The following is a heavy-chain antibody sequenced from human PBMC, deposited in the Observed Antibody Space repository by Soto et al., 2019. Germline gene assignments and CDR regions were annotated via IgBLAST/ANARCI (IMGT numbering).Heavy chain of an antibody. CDR2: ISGSGGST. J-gene: IGHJ5*02. D-gene: IGHD3-3*01. V-gene: IGHV3-23*01. Sequence: EVQLLESGGGLVQPGGSLRLSCAASGFTFSSYAMSWVRQAPGKGLEWVSAISGSGGSTYYADSVKGRFTISRDNSKNTLYLQMNSLRAEDTAVYYCAKDPYDFWSGYYTGDNWFDPWGQGTLVTVSS. CDR1: GFTFSSYA. CDR3: AKDPYDFWSGYYTGDNWFDP.